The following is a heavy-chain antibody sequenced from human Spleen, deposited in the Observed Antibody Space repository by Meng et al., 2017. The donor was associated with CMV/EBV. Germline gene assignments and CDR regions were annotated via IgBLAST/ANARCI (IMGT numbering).Heavy chain of an antibody. J-gene: IGHJ5*02. D-gene: IGHD6-19*01. V-gene: IGHV4-34*01. CDR2: INHSGST. CDR1: GGSFSGYY. CDR3: ARGNSGREWFDP. Sequence: QVQLQELGAGLLKPSEDLSLTCAVYGGSFSGYYWSWIRQPPGKGLEWIGEINHSGSTNYNPSLKSRVTISVDTSKNQFSLKLSSVAAADTAVYYCARGNSGREWFDPWGQGTLVTVSS.